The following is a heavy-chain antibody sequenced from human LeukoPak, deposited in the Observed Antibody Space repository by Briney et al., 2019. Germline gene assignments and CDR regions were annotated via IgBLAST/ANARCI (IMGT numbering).Heavy chain of an antibody. J-gene: IGHJ4*02. D-gene: IGHD2-8*01. CDR3: ARDRNG. Sequence: SSETLSLTCTVSGGSISSYYWSWIRQPPGKGLEWIGYMYYSGSTNYNPSLKSRVTISVDTSKNQFSLKLSSVTAADTAVYYCARDRNGWGQGTLVTVSS. CDR1: GGSISSYY. CDR2: MYYSGST. V-gene: IGHV4-59*01.